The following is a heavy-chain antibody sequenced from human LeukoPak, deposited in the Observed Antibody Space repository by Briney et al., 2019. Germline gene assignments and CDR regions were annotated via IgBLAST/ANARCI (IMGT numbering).Heavy chain of an antibody. V-gene: IGHV3-33*06. D-gene: IGHD6-6*01. CDR1: GFTFSRYA. J-gene: IGHJ4*02. Sequence: PGRTLRLSCAASGFTFSRYAMHWVRQTPGKGLEWVAFIWPGGDKTYYADSVRGRFTISRDNSKNKLHLEMKSVRAEDTALYYCAKISSSSEPDFDYWGQGTLVTVSS. CDR2: IWPGGDKT. CDR3: AKISSSSEPDFDY.